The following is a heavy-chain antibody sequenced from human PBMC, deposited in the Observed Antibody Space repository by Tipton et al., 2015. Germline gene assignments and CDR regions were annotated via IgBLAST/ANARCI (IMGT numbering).Heavy chain of an antibody. Sequence: TLSLTCSVSSDSISKYYWSWIRQPPGKELQWIGYIQYSGGTNYNPSLESRVSMSVDTSKTQFSLKLSSVTAADTAVYYCACQDYDSLTRDYQTVDYWGQGTLVTVSS. CDR3: ACQDYDSLTRDYQTVDY. V-gene: IGHV4-59*08. J-gene: IGHJ4*02. CDR2: IQYSGGT. CDR1: SDSISKYY. D-gene: IGHD3-9*01.